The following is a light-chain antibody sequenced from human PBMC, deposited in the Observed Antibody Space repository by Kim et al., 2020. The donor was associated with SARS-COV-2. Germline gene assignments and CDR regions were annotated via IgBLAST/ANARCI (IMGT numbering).Light chain of an antibody. Sequence: EIVLTQSPGTLSLSPGERATLSCRASQTVSSSYLAWYQQKPGQAPRLLISGASSRATAIPDRFNGSGSGTDFTLTINRLEPEDFAVNYCQQYGSAPPITFGQGTRLEIK. J-gene: IGKJ5*01. CDR2: GAS. V-gene: IGKV3-20*01. CDR3: QQYGSAPPIT. CDR1: QTVSSSY.